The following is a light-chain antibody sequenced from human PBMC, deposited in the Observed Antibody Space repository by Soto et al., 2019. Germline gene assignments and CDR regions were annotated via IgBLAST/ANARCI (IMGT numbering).Light chain of an antibody. CDR3: QQYNNWPPGKYT. CDR1: QSVSSN. V-gene: IGKV3-15*01. J-gene: IGKJ2*01. CDR2: GAS. Sequence: EIVMTQSPATLSVSPGERATLSCRASQSVSSNLAWYQQKPGQAPRLLIYGASTRATGIPVRFSGSGSGTEFTLTISSLQSEDFAVYYCQQYNNWPPGKYTFGQGTKLEIK.